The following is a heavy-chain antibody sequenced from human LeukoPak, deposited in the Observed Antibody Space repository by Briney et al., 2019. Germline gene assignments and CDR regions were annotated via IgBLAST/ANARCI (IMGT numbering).Heavy chain of an antibody. Sequence: SETLSLTCTVSGGSISSGDYYWGWRRQPPGQGLEWIVSIYHSGSTYYNPSLKSRVTISVDTSKNQFSLKLSSVTAADTAVYYCARADSNYYYYYYMDVWGKGTTVTVSS. CDR3: ARADSNYYYYYYMDV. CDR2: IYHSGST. V-gene: IGHV4-39*07. D-gene: IGHD3-22*01. J-gene: IGHJ6*03. CDR1: GGSISSGDYY.